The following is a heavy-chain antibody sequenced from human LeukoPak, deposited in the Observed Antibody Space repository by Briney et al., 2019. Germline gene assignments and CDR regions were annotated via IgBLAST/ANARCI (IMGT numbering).Heavy chain of an antibody. CDR1: GGTFSSYA. D-gene: IGHD5-12*01. CDR2: IIPIFGTA. CDR3: ARGEVATKLGFDY. Sequence: SVKVSCKASGGTFSSYAISWVRQAPGQGLEWMGGIIPIFGTASYAQKFQGRVTITTDESTSTAYMELSSLRSEDTAVYYCARGEVATKLGFDYWGQGTLVTVSS. J-gene: IGHJ4*02. V-gene: IGHV1-69*05.